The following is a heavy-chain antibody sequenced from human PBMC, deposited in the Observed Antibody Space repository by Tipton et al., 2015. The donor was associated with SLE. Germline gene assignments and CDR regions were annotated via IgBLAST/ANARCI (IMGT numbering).Heavy chain of an antibody. CDR2: MRYDGSNK. Sequence: SLRLSCAASGFTFSSYGMHWVRQAPGKGLEWVAFMRYDGSNKYYVDSVKGRFTISRDSSKNTLHLQMNSLRAEDTAVYYCAISTVGNSYYYGMDLWGQGTTVTVPS. J-gene: IGHJ6*02. CDR1: GFTFSSYG. D-gene: IGHD1-26*01. V-gene: IGHV3-30*02. CDR3: AISTVGNSYYYGMDL.